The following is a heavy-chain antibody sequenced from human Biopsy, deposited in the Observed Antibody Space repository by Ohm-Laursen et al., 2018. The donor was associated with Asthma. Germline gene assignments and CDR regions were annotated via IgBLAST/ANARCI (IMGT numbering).Heavy chain of an antibody. Sequence: SGSYWGWIRQAPGKGLEWISYINGKSNSIEYADSAKGRFTISRDNAKNSLYLQMNSLRAEDTAVYYCARDSYSSGLYDDFESWGQGTLVTVSS. CDR1: SGSY. D-gene: IGHD6-19*01. V-gene: IGHV3-11*01. J-gene: IGHJ4*02. CDR3: ARDSYSSGLYDDFES. CDR2: INGKSNSI.